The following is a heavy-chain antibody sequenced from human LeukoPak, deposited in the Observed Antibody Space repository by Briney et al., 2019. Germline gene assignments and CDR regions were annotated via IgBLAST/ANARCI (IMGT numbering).Heavy chain of an antibody. J-gene: IGHJ4*02. CDR3: ARVGGWLQLKRWGFDY. Sequence: SETLTLTCAVNGVSPRSYDWGRNRQSPGKGLETIGEGSDAGTTTYNPSLKCRVVITMETSKRPVALNGTSVTALDMASYYCARVGGWLQLKRWGFDYWGQGTPVTVSS. V-gene: IGHV4-34*01. CDR1: GVSPRSYD. D-gene: IGHD5-24*01. CDR2: GSDAGTT.